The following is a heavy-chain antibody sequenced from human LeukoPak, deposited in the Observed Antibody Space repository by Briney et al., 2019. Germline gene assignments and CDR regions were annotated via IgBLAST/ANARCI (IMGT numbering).Heavy chain of an antibody. J-gene: IGHJ4*02. CDR3: ATQSDGGLFDY. CDR2: IYYSGST. D-gene: IGHD3-10*01. V-gene: IGHV4-61*01. CDR1: GCSVSSGSYY. Sequence: SETLSLTCTVSGCSVSSGSYYWSCIRQPSGEGLEWIGYIYYSGSTNYNPSLKSRVTISVDTSKNQFSLKLSSVTAADTAVYYCATQSDGGLFDYWGQGTLVTVSS.